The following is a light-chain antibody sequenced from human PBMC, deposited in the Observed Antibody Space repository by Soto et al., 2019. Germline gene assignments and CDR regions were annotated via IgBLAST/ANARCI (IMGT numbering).Light chain of an antibody. Sequence: DVQMTQSPSSLSAFVGDRVTITCRASQGIAPYLAWFQQKPGKVPKLLIYATSTLQSGVPSRFSSSGSGTXXTXXXXXXXXXXXXTYYCQKYNSAPLTFGGGTKVEIK. J-gene: IGKJ4*01. CDR1: QGIAPY. V-gene: IGKV1-27*01. CDR3: QKYNSAPLT. CDR2: ATS.